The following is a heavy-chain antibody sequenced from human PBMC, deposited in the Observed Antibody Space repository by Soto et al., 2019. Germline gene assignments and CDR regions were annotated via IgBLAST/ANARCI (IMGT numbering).Heavy chain of an antibody. J-gene: IGHJ4*02. Sequence: EVQLVESGGGLVQPGGSLRLSCAASGFTLSSRWMHWVRQAPGKGLVWVSRIKTDGTSTSYADSVKGRFTNSRDNAKNTLYLQMNSLRAEDTAMYYCARDQDTYGQAVFDSWGQGTLVTVSS. V-gene: IGHV3-74*01. CDR1: GFTLSSRW. CDR3: ARDQDTYGQAVFDS. D-gene: IGHD2-15*01. CDR2: IKTDGTST.